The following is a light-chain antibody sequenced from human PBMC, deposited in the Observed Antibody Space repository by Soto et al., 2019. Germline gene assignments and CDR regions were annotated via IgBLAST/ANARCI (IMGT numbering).Light chain of an antibody. CDR2: DTS. V-gene: IGKV3D-20*02. Sequence: EILLTQSPGTLSLSPVEIATLSCRASQSLSGNYLAWYQQKPGQPPRLLIYDTSNRATGIPARFSGSGSGTDFTLTISGLEPADLGVYYCQQRHNWPITFGQGTRREIK. CDR1: QSLSGNY. J-gene: IGKJ5*01. CDR3: QQRHNWPIT.